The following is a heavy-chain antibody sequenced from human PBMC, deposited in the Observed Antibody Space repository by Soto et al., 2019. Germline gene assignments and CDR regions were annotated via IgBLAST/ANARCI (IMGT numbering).Heavy chain of an antibody. CDR1: GFTFSSYA. Sequence: GGSLRLSCAASGFTFSSYAMSWVRQAPGKGLEWVSAISGSGGSTYYADSVKGRFTISRDNSKNTLYLQMNSLRAEDTAVYYCAKSEGITIFGVVNGEGSLIDYWGQGTLVTVSS. CDR2: ISGSGGST. CDR3: AKSEGITIFGVVNGEGSLIDY. V-gene: IGHV3-23*01. J-gene: IGHJ4*02. D-gene: IGHD3-3*01.